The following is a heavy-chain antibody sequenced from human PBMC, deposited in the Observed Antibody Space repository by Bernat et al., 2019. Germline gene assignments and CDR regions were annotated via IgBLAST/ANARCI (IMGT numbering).Heavy chain of an antibody. D-gene: IGHD2-15*01. CDR1: GYTLTDLS. V-gene: IGHV1-24*01. CDR2: FDPEDGET. Sequence: QVQLVQSGAEVKKPGASVKVSCKVSGYTLTDLSMHWVRQAPGKGLEWMGGFDPEDGETIYAQKLQGRVTMTEDTSTDTAYMELSSLRSEDTAVYYCATITLYCSGGSCYSVDTWFDHWGQGTLVTVSS. CDR3: ATITLYCSGGSCYSVDTWFDH. J-gene: IGHJ5*02.